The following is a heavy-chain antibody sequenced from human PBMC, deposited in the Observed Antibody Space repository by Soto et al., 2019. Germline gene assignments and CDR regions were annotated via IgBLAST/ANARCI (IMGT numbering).Heavy chain of an antibody. J-gene: IGHJ5*01. V-gene: IGHV3-48*03. CDR2: INGGGDVK. CDR1: GFAFANYE. CDR3: AILDGDGFLKSCSPCNLFES. Sequence: PGGSLRLSCAASGFAFANYEMHWVRQAPGKGLDWVAYINGGGDVKYYADSVEGRFTISRDNAKNALFLQMDNLRAEDTAIYYCAILDGDGFLKSCSPCNLFESWGQGTLVTVSS. D-gene: IGHD2-21*02.